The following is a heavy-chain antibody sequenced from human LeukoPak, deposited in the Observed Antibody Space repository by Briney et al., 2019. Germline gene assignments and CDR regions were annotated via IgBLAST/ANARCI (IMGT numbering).Heavy chain of an antibody. CDR3: ARQGYYDFWSGQHDY. CDR1: GGSISSSSYY. Sequence: SETLSLTCTVSGGSISSSSYYWGWIRQPPGKGLEWIGSIYYSGSTYYNPSLKSRVTISVDTPKNQFSLKLSSVTAADTAVYYCARQGYYDFWSGQHDYWGQGTPVTVSS. V-gene: IGHV4-39*01. J-gene: IGHJ4*02. CDR2: IYYSGST. D-gene: IGHD3-3*01.